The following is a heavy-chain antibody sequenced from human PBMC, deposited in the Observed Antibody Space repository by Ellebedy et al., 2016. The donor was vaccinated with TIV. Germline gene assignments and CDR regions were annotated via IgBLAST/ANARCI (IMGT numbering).Heavy chain of an antibody. CDR3: GRHGVTGNGRRDWLDP. CDR2: IWYDGSNK. J-gene: IGHJ5*02. CDR1: GFTFGSYG. D-gene: IGHD2-21*02. Sequence: PGGSLRLSCAASGFTFGSYGMHWVRQAQGRGLEWVEVIWYDGSNKYYADSVKGRFTISRDNSKNRLYLQMNSLKAEDSAIYYCGRHGVTGNGRRDWLDPWGQGTLVTVSS. V-gene: IGHV3-33*01.